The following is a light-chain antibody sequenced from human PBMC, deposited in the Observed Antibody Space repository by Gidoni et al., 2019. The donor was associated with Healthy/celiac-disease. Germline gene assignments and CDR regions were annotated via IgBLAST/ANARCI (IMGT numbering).Light chain of an antibody. J-gene: IGKJ1*01. CDR3: QQRSNWPPWT. Sequence: EIVLTQSPATLSLSPGERATLSCRASQSVSSYLAWYQQKSGQAPRLLIYDAANRATGIPARFSGSGSGTDFTLTISSLEPEDCAVYYCQQRSNWPPWTFGQGTKVEIK. CDR2: DAA. CDR1: QSVSSY. V-gene: IGKV3-11*01.